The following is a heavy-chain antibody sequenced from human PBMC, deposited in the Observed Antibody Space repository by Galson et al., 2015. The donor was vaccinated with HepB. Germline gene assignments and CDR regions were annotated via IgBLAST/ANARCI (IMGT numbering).Heavy chain of an antibody. CDR3: AGDGGSYELRD. V-gene: IGHV3-33*08. D-gene: IGHD1-26*01. Sequence: SLRLSCAASGFTFSSYGMHWVRQAPGKGLEWVAVIWYDGSNKYYADSVKGRFTISRDNSKNTLYLQMNSLRAEDTAVYYCAGDGGSYELRDWGQGTLVTVSS. CDR1: GFTFSSYG. J-gene: IGHJ4*02. CDR2: IWYDGSNK.